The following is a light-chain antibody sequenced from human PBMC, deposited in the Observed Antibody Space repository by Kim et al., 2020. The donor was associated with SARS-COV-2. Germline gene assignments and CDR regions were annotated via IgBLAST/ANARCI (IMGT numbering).Light chain of an antibody. V-gene: IGLV3-21*04. J-gene: IGLJ2*01. CDR1: SIGSKS. CDR3: QVWDNTSDHRVV. CDR2: YDS. Sequence: SYELTQPPSVSVAPGQTARVSCGGNSIGSKSVHWYQQKSGQAPVLVIYYDSDRPSGIPERFSGSNSGNTATLTISRVEAGDEADYYCQVWDNTSDHRVVFGGGTQLTVL.